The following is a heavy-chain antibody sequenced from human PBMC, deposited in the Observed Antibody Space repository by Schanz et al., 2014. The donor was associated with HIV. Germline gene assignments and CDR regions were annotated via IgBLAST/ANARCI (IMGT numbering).Heavy chain of an antibody. D-gene: IGHD2-15*01. J-gene: IGHJ2*01. Sequence: EVQLVETGGRLIQPGGSLRLSCAASGFTVSSIYMSWVRQAPGRGLEWVSVIYSGGTTYYADSVKGRFTVSRDNARSSMDLQMNSLRAEDTAVYYCALSRPSGYGGSWYFDLWGRGTLVAVSS. V-gene: IGHV3-53*02. CDR2: IYSGGTT. CDR1: GFTVSSIY. CDR3: ALSRPSGYGGSWYFDL.